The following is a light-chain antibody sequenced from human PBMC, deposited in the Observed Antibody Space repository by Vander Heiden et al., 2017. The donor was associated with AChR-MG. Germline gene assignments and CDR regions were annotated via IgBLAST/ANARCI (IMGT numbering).Light chain of an antibody. CDR3: QQSFILPRT. V-gene: IGKV1-39*01. CDR1: QSISTY. CDR2: AAS. Sequence: DIQITQSPSSLSASVGDTVSITCRSSQSISTYMNWYQHKPGKAPKLLIYAASTLQSGVPSRFSGSGSGTDFTLTISSLQPDDFGTYYCQQSFILPRTFGPGTKVDIK. J-gene: IGKJ3*01.